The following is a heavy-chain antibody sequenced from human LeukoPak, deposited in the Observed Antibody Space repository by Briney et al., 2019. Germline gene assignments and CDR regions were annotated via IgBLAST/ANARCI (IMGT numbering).Heavy chain of an antibody. CDR2: IKPDGSET. Sequence: GGSLRLSCAASGLTFSTYWMTWVRQAPGKGLEWVTNIKPDGSETNYVDPVKGRFTISRDNAKNLLYLQMNSLRGEDTAVYYCGGFGYEAAVDLWGQGTLVTVSS. V-gene: IGHV3-7*01. CDR3: GGFGYEAAVDL. CDR1: GLTFSTYW. J-gene: IGHJ4*02. D-gene: IGHD6-13*01.